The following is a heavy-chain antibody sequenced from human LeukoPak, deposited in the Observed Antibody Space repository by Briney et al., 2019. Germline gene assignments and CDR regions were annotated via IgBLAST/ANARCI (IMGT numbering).Heavy chain of an antibody. CDR3: ARGPDIVVVPAAMSPFDI. CDR2: IIPIFGTA. CDR1: GGTFSSYA. D-gene: IGHD2-2*01. V-gene: IGHV1-69*13. J-gene: IGHJ3*02. Sequence: ASVKASCKASGGTFSSYAISWVRQAPGQGLEWMGGIIPIFGTANYAQKFQGRVTITADESTSTAYMELSSLRSEDTAVYYCARGPDIVVVPAAMSPFDIWGQGTMVTVSS.